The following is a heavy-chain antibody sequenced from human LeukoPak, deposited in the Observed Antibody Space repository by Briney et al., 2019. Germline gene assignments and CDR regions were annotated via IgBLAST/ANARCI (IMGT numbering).Heavy chain of an antibody. CDR2: IYPGDSDT. CDR3: ARRIAARPEYFDY. J-gene: IGHJ4*02. D-gene: IGHD6-6*01. CDR1: GYSFNTYW. Sequence: GESLKISCKGSGYSFNTYWIGWVRQMPGKGLEWMGIIYPGDSDTKYSPSFQGQVTISADKSISTAYLQWSSLKASDTAMYYCARRIAARPEYFDYWGQGTLVTVSS. V-gene: IGHV5-51*01.